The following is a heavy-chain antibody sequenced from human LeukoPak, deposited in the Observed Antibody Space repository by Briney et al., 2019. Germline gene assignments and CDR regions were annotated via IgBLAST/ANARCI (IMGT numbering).Heavy chain of an antibody. V-gene: IGHV3-23*01. D-gene: IGHD6-6*01. Sequence: GGSLRLSCAASGFAFSSYAMTWVRQAPGKGLEWVSGFGGRGGNTFYADSVKGRLTISRDNAKNSLYLQMNSLRVEDTAVYYCAREYSSSSNYYGMDVWGQGTTVTVSS. CDR1: GFAFSSYA. J-gene: IGHJ6*02. CDR2: FGGRGGNT. CDR3: AREYSSSSNYYGMDV.